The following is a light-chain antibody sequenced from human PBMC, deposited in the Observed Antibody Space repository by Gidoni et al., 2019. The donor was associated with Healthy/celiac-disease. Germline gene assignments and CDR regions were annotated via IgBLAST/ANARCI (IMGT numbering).Light chain of an antibody. J-gene: IGKJ4*01. CDR3: QQYNNWPLT. CDR2: GAS. CDR1: QSVSSN. V-gene: IGKV3-15*01. Sequence: DIVITQSPATLSVSPGERATLSCRASQSVSSNLAWYQQKPGQAPRLLIYGASTRATVIPARLSGSGYGTEFTLTISSLQSEDFAVYYCQQYNNWPLTCXGXTKVEIK.